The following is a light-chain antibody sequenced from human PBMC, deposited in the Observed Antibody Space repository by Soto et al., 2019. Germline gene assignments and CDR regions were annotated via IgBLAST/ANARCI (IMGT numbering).Light chain of an antibody. V-gene: IGLV4-60*02. CDR3: ETWDFNTRV. Sequence: QLVLTQSSSASASPGSSVKLTCTLSSGHSSYIIAWHQQQPGKAPRYLMKLEGSGSYHKGSGVPDRFSGSSTGADRYLTISNLQFEDEADYYCETWDFNTRVFGGGTKLTVL. CDR1: SGHSSYI. CDR2: LEGSGSY. J-gene: IGLJ2*01.